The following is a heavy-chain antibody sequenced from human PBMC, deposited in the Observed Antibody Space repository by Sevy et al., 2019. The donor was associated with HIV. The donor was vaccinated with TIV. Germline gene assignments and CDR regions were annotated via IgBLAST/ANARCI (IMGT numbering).Heavy chain of an antibody. CDR2: INAGNGNT. D-gene: IGHD2-15*01. CDR3: ARDELAYCSGCSCHTRNWYFDL. Sequence: ASVKVSCKASGYTFTSYAMHWVRQAPGQRLEWMVWINAGNGNTKYSQKFQGRVTITRDTSASTAYMELSSLRSEDTAVYYCARDELAYCSGCSCHTRNWYFDLWGRGTLVTVSS. V-gene: IGHV1-3*01. J-gene: IGHJ2*01. CDR1: GYTFTSYA.